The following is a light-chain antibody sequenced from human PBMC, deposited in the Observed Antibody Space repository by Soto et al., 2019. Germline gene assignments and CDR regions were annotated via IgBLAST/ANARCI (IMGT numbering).Light chain of an antibody. CDR2: GNI. Sequence: QSVLTQPPSVSGAPGQRVTISCTGSSSNIGAGYDVHWYQQLPGTAPKLLIYGNINRPSGVPDRFSGSKSGTSASLAITGLQAEDEADYDCQSYDSGLVFGGGTTLTVL. CDR3: QSYDSGLV. CDR1: SSNIGAGYD. J-gene: IGLJ2*01. V-gene: IGLV1-40*01.